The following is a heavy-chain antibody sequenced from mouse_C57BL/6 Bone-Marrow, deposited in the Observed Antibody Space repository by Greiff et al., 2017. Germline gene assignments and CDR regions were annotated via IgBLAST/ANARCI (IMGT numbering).Heavy chain of an antibody. CDR2: IWRGGST. Sequence: VKLMESGPGLVQPSQSLSITCTVSGFSLTSYGVHWVRQPPGKGLEWLGVIWRGGSTDYNAAFISRLGISKDNSKSQVFFKMNSLQADDTAIYYCAKRDDYDGYAMDDWGQGTSVTVSS. V-gene: IGHV2-4*01. J-gene: IGHJ4*01. CDR3: AKRDDYDGYAMDD. CDR1: GFSLTSYG. D-gene: IGHD2-4*01.